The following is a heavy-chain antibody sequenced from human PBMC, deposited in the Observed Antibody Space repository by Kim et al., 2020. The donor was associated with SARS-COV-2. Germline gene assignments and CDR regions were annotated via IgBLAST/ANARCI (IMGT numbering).Heavy chain of an antibody. Sequence: GGSLRLSCAASGFTFDDYAMHWVRQAPGKGLEWVSGISWNSGSIGYADSVKGRFTISRDNAKNSLYLQMNSLRAEDTALYYCAKAFFRSGYDFFFDYWGQGTLVTVSS. CDR3: AKAFFRSGYDFFFDY. CDR1: GFTFDDYA. CDR2: ISWNSGSI. D-gene: IGHD5-12*01. J-gene: IGHJ4*02. V-gene: IGHV3-9*01.